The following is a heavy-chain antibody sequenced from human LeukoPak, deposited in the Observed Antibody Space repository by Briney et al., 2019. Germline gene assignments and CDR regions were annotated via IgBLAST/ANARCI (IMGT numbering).Heavy chain of an antibody. D-gene: IGHD3-9*01. CDR3: ARPLQYFDSPLNY. J-gene: IGHJ4*02. CDR1: GYTFTRYY. Sequence: ASVKVSCKASGYTFTRYYIHWVRQAPGQGLEWMGIINPSVGSANYAQKFQGRVTMTRDTSTSTVYMELSSLRSEDTAVYYCARPLQYFDSPLNYWGQGTLVTVSS. CDR2: INPSVGSA. V-gene: IGHV1-46*01.